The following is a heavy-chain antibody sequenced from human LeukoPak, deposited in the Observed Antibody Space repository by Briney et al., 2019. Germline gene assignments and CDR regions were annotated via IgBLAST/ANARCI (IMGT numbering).Heavy chain of an antibody. CDR3: ARVMDSASYYFDY. CDR1: GGSISSGSSY. Sequence: SETLSLTCTVSGGSISSGSSYWSWIRQPPGKGLEWLGYIYYRGSTNYNPSLKSRAPIPVDTSKNQFSFKLTAVTAADTAVYYCARVMDSASYYFDYWGQGTLVTVSS. J-gene: IGHJ4*02. V-gene: IGHV4-61*01. D-gene: IGHD2-2*03. CDR2: IYYRGST.